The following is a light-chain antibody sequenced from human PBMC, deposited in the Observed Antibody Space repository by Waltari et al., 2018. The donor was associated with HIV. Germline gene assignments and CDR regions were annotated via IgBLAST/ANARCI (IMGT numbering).Light chain of an antibody. CDR3: QTWGTGIRV. V-gene: IGLV4-69*01. Sequence: SASLGASVKLTCTLSSGHSSYAIAWHQQQPEKGPRYLMKLNSDGSHSKGDGIPDRFSGSSSGAERYLTISSLQSEDEADYYCQTWGTGIRVFGGGTKLTVL. CDR1: SGHSSYA. CDR2: LNSDGSH. J-gene: IGLJ3*02.